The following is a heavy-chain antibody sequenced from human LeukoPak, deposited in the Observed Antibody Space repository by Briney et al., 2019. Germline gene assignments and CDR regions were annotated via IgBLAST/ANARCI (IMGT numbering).Heavy chain of an antibody. CDR1: GYSFISYS. CDR2: ISVYNGNT. CDR3: ARARGGSFYYNYMDV. Sequence: GASVKVSCKASGYSFISYSITWVRQAPGQGLEWMGWISVYNGNTNYVQKLQGRVTMTTDTSTSTAYMELRSLRSDDTAVYYCARARGGSFYYNYMDVWGKGTTVTVSS. D-gene: IGHD1-26*01. V-gene: IGHV1-18*01. J-gene: IGHJ6*03.